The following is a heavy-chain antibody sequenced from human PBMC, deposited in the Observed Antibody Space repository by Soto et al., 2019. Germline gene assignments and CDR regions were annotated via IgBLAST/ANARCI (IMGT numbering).Heavy chain of an antibody. D-gene: IGHD3-22*01. CDR2: IYYSGST. CDR3: ARVPYADYYDSSGYHLYYFDY. Sequence: LSLTCTVSGGSISSYYWSWIRQPPGKGLEWIGYIYYSGSTNYNPSLKSRVTISVDTSKNQFSLKLSSVTAADTAVYYCARVPYADYYDSSGYHLYYFDYWGQGSLVTVSS. CDR1: GGSISSYY. V-gene: IGHV4-59*01. J-gene: IGHJ4*02.